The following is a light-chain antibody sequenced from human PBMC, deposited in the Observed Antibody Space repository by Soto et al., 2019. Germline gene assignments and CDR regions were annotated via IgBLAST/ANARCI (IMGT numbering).Light chain of an antibody. CDR1: QGISNY. Sequence: DIPMTQSPSSLSASVGDRVSITCRASQGISNYLVWYQQKPGKVPKLLIYAASTLQSGVPSRFSGSGSGTDFTLTISSLQPEDVATYYCQNYNGAPWTFGQGTKVEIK. V-gene: IGKV1-27*01. CDR2: AAS. CDR3: QNYNGAPWT. J-gene: IGKJ1*01.